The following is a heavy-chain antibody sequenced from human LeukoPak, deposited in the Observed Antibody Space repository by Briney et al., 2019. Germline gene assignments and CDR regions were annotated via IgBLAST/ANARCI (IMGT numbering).Heavy chain of an antibody. CDR1: GYTFTSYG. V-gene: IGHV1-69*05. D-gene: IGHD3-22*01. Sequence: ASVKVSCKASGYTFTSYGISWVRQAPGQGLEWMGGIIPIFGTANYAQKFQGRVTITTDESTSTAYMELSSLRSEDTAVYYCARAVIEYYYDSSGYSNWFDPWGQGTLVTVSS. J-gene: IGHJ5*02. CDR2: IIPIFGTA. CDR3: ARAVIEYYYDSSGYSNWFDP.